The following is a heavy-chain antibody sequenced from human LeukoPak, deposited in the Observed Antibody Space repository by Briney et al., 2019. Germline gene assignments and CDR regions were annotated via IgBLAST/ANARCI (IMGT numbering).Heavy chain of an antibody. V-gene: IGHV4-59*12. CDR1: GGSISSYY. Sequence: SETLSLTCTVSGGSISSYYWSWIRQPPGKGLEWIGYIYSSGSTNYNPSLKSRVTISVDTSKNQFSLKLSSVTAADTAVYYCARIAKIRGVIHWGQGTLVTVSS. CDR2: IYSSGST. J-gene: IGHJ4*02. D-gene: IGHD3-10*01. CDR3: ARIAKIRGVIH.